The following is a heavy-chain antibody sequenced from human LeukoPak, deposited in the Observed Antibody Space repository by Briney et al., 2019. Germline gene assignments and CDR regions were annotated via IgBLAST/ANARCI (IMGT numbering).Heavy chain of an antibody. CDR1: GFTFSSYG. CDR2: IWYDGSNK. D-gene: IGHD3-22*01. J-gene: IGHJ3*02. V-gene: IGHV3-33*01. Sequence: PGGSLRLSCAASGFTFSSYGMHWVRQAPGKGLEWVAVIWYDGSNKYYADSVKGRFTISRDNSKNTLYLQMHSLRAEDTAVYYCAREKYYYDSSGYYGAFDIWGQGTMVTVSS. CDR3: AREKYYYDSSGYYGAFDI.